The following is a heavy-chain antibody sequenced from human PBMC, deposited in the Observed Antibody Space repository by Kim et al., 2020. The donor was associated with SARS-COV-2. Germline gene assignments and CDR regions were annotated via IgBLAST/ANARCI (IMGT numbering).Heavy chain of an antibody. D-gene: IGHD6-19*01. V-gene: IGHV4-61*01. CDR3: ARTSYPTSGQWPFFDY. Sequence: SETLSLTCTVSGDSVSSGNYYWSWNRQPPGKRLEWIAYIYYGGSTNCKPSISSRVTILVDTSKNQFSLKLISVTAADTAMYYCARTSYPTSGQWPFFDYWVQGILVAVSS. J-gene: IGHJ4*02. CDR2: IYYGGST. CDR1: GDSVSSGNYY.